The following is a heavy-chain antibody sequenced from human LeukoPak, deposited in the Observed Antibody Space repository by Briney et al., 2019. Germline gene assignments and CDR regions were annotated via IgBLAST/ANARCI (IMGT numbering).Heavy chain of an antibody. J-gene: IGHJ4*02. CDR3: AREYSSGNAFDY. CDR1: GFTFNTYG. CDR2: ISGSGGST. Sequence: RTGGSLRLSCAASGFTFNTYGMSWVRQAPGKGLEWVSVISGSGGSTYYADSVKGRFTISRDNSKNTLYLQMNSLRSEDTAVYYCAREYSSGNAFDYWGQGTLVTVSS. D-gene: IGHD6-19*01. V-gene: IGHV3-23*01.